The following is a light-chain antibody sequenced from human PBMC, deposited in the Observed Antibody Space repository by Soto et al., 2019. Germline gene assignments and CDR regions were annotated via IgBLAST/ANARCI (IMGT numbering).Light chain of an antibody. CDR3: QQYENLPT. CDR2: DAS. V-gene: IGKV1-33*01. Sequence: DIQMTQSPSSLSASVGDRVTITCQASQNINNYLNWYQQKTGRASKLVIYDASNLEAGVPSSLRGSGSGTDFTFTISRLQPEDIATYYCQQYENLPTFGQGTRLEIK. J-gene: IGKJ5*01. CDR1: QNINNY.